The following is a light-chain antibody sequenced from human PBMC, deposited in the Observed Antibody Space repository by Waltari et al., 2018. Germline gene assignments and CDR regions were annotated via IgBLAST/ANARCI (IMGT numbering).Light chain of an antibody. V-gene: IGKV3-15*01. CDR1: QSVSNN. J-gene: IGKJ4*01. CDR2: GAS. CDR3: QQYNNWPLS. Sequence: EIVMTQSPATLSLSPGERATLSCRASQSVSNNFARYQQKPGQAPRLLIYGASTRVTGIPARFSGSGSETEFTLTISSLQSEDFAVYYCQQYNNWPLSFGRGTKVEIK.